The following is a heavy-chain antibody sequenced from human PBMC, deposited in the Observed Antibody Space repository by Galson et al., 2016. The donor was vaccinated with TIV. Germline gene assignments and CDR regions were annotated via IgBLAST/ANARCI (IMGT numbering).Heavy chain of an antibody. CDR1: GDSVTTNF. CDR3: AREYSGTFRYFDY. CDR2: TYAGGSS. D-gene: IGHD5-12*01. V-gene: IGHV4-4*07. Sequence: SETLSLTCTVSGDSVTTNFWTWIRRPAGKGLEWLGRTYAGGSSDYNPSLNSRLTISIDRSSNRFSLTPRSVTAADTAVYYCAREYSGTFRYFDYWGRGTHVTVSS. J-gene: IGHJ4*02.